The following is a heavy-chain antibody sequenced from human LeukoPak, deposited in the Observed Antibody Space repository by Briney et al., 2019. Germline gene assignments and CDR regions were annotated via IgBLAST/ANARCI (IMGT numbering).Heavy chain of an antibody. V-gene: IGHV1-24*01. CDR2: FDPEDGET. Sequence: ASVKVSCKVSGYTLTELSMHWVRQAPGKGLEWMGGFDPEDGETIYAQKFQGRVTMTEDTSTDTAYMELSSLRSEDTAVYYCARAPWVTRYYYDSSGGYGMDVWGQGTTVTVSS. J-gene: IGHJ6*02. D-gene: IGHD3-22*01. CDR1: GYTLTELS. CDR3: ARAPWVTRYYYDSSGGYGMDV.